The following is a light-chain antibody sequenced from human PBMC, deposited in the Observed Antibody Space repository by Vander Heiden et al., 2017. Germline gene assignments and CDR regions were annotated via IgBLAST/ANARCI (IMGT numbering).Light chain of an antibody. CDR2: LGS. CDR1: QSLLHSNGYNY. V-gene: IGKV2-28*01. CDR3: IQALQTPWT. Sequence: AIPQCLYSLPVSPGEPASISCRSSQSLLHSNGYNYLVWYLQKPGQSPQHLIYLGSNRTTGVPDRFSGSGSGTDFTLKISRVEAEDIGVYYCIQALQTPWTFGQGTKVEIK. J-gene: IGKJ1*01.